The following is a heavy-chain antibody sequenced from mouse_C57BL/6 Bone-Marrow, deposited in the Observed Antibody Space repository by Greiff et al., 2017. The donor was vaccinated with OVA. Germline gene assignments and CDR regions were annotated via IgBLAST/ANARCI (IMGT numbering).Heavy chain of an antibody. CDR1: GYTFTDYN. CDR3: ARRDSNYEGYFDY. CDR2: INPNNGGT. Sequence: VQLKQSGPELVKPGASVKIPCKASGYTFTDYNMDWVKQSHGKSLEWIGDINPNNGGTIYNQKFKGKATLTVDKSSSTAYMELRSLTSEDTAVYYGARRDSNYEGYFDYWGQGTTLTVSA. V-gene: IGHV1-18*01. D-gene: IGHD2-5*01. J-gene: IGHJ2*01.